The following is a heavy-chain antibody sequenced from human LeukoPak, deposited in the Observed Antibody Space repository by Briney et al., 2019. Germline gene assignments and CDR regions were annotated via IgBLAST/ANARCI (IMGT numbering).Heavy chain of an antibody. CDR1: GLTFSSYS. V-gene: IGHV3-21*01. CDR3: ARDSRTTGTTSGYFDY. D-gene: IGHD1-1*01. CDR2: ISSSSSDI. J-gene: IGHJ4*02. Sequence: PGGSLRLSCAASGLTFSSYSLNWVRQAPGKGLEWVSSISSSSSDIYYAVSVKGRFTISRDNAKNSLYLQMNSLRAEDTAVYYCARDSRTTGTTSGYFDYWGQGTLVTVSS.